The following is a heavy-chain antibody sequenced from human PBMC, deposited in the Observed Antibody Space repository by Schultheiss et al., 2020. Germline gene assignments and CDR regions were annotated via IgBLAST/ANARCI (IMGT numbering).Heavy chain of an antibody. V-gene: IGHV4-31*03. CDR2: INHSGST. J-gene: IGHJ4*02. D-gene: IGHD6-19*01. Sequence: SQTLSLTCTVSGASISTDGYYWSWIRQHPGKGLEWIGEINHSGSTNYNPSLKSRVTISVDTSKNQFSLKLSSVTAADTATYYCARSTVIAMAGYYFDYWGQGTLVTVSS. CDR1: GASISTDGYY. CDR3: ARSTVIAMAGYYFDY.